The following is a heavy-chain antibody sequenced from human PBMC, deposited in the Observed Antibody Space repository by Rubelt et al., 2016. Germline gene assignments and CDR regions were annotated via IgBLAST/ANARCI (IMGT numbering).Heavy chain of an antibody. D-gene: IGHD1-26*01. CDR1: GFTFSSYA. V-gene: IGHV3-30*04. J-gene: IGHJ4*02. CDR3: AKGYSGSYYGH. Sequence: GGSLRLSCAASGFTFSSYAMHWVRQAPGKGLEWVAVISYDGSNKYYADSVKGRFTISRDNSKNTLYLQMNSLRAEDTAVYYCAKGYSGSYYGHWGQGTLVTVSS. CDR2: ISYDGSNK.